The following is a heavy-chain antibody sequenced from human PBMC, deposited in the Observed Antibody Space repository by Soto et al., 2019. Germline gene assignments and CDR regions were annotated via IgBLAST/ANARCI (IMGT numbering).Heavy chain of an antibody. V-gene: IGHV1-2*04. D-gene: IGHD2-2*01. J-gene: IGHJ3*02. CDR1: GYTFTGYY. CDR3: ARNRIGYCSSTSCYVAFDI. Sequence: ASVKVSCKASGYTFTGYYMHWVRQAPGQGLEWMGWINPNSGSTNYAQKFQGWVTMTRDTSISTAYMELSRLRSDDTAVYYCARNRIGYCSSTSCYVAFDIWGQGTMVTVSS. CDR2: INPNSGST.